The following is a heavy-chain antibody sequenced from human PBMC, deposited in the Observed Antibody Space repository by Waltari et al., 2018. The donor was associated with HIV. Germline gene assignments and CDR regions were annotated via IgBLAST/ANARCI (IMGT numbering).Heavy chain of an antibody. D-gene: IGHD5-18*01. Sequence: EVYLVESGGGLVQPGGSLRLSCEASGFTFSAYYMDGVRQAPGKGLEWVARARNRANSYTTEYAASVKGRFTISRDDLKNSLYLQMNSLKPEDTAVYYCTSSDPTRGYRFFDYWGQGILVAVSS. CDR1: GFTFSAYY. CDR3: TSSDPTRGYRFFDY. CDR2: ARNRANSYTT. J-gene: IGHJ4*02. V-gene: IGHV3-72*01.